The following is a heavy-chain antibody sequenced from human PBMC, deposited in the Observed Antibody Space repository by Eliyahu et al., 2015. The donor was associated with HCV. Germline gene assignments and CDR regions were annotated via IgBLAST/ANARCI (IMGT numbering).Heavy chain of an antibody. Sequence: QLQLQESAPGLVKPSETLSLTCTVSGGSISSSSYYWGWIRQPPGKGLEWIGSIYYSGSTYYNPSLKSRVTISVDTSKNQFSLKLSSVTAADTAVYYCARHCWITMVRGLFDYWGQGTLVTVSS. J-gene: IGHJ4*02. CDR2: IYYSGST. CDR3: ARHCWITMVRGLFDY. D-gene: IGHD3-10*01. V-gene: IGHV4-39*01. CDR1: GGSISSSSYY.